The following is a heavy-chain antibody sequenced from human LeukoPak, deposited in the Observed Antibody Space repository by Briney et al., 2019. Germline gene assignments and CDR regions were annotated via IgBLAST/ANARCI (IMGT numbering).Heavy chain of an antibody. CDR2: ISSGGHVI. V-gene: IGHV3-48*03. Sequence: PGGSLRLPCAASGFTFSSYGMTWVRQAPGKGLEWVSHISSGGHVISYEDSVKGRFIISRDDAESSLYLQMNSLRAEDTAVYYCARDEDGDQDFDYWGQGTLVTVSS. D-gene: IGHD7-27*01. CDR3: ARDEDGDQDFDY. CDR1: GFTFSSYG. J-gene: IGHJ4*02.